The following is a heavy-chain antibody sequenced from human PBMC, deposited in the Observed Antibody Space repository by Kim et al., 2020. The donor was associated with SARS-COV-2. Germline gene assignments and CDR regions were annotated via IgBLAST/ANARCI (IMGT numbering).Heavy chain of an antibody. V-gene: IGHV4-59*08. CDR1: GGSISSYY. Sequence: SETLSLTCTVSGGSISSYYWSWIRQPPGKGLEWIGYIYYSGSTNYNPSLKSRVTISVDTSKNQFSLKLSSVTAADTAVYYCARQSTLRYFDWLLRTNAFDIWGQGTMVTVSS. CDR3: ARQSTLRYFDWLLRTNAFDI. CDR2: IYYSGST. D-gene: IGHD3-9*01. J-gene: IGHJ3*02.